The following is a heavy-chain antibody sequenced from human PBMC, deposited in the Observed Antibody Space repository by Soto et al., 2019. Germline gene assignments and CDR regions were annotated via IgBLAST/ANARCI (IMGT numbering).Heavy chain of an antibody. CDR3: ARSFWSGYYGSARPYYFDY. J-gene: IGHJ4*02. CDR2: IYYSGST. CDR1: GGSVSSGSYY. D-gene: IGHD3-3*01. Sequence: SETLSLTCTVSGGSVSSGSYYWSWIRQPPGKGLEWIGYIYYSGSTNYNPSLKSRVTISVDTSKNQFSLKLSSVTAADTAVYYCARSFWSGYYGSARPYYFDYWGQGTLVTVSS. V-gene: IGHV4-61*01.